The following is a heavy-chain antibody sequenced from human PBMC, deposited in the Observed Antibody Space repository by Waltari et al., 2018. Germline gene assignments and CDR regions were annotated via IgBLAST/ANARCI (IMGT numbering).Heavy chain of an antibody. D-gene: IGHD5-12*01. J-gene: IGHJ4*02. CDR1: GGSISSSSYY. V-gene: IGHV4-39*07. CDR2: IHYSGSA. CDR3: ARNIVATSDLFDY. Sequence: QLQLQESGPGLVKPSETLSLTCTVSGGSISSSSYYWGWIRQPPGKGLEWIGRIHYSGSAYYNPSLKSRVTISVDTSKNQFSLKLSSVTAADTAVYYCARNIVATSDLFDYWGQGTLVTVSS.